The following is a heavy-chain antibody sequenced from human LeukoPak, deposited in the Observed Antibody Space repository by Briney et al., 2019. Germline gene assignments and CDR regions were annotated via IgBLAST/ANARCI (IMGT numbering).Heavy chain of an antibody. CDR2: IKQDGSEK. D-gene: IGHD3-9*01. CDR1: GFTFSRYW. CDR3: ARLHYDILTGYYGVFDY. J-gene: IGHJ4*02. Sequence: GGSLRLSCAASGFTFSRYWMSWVRQAPGKGLEWVANIKQDGSEKYYVDSVKGRFTISRDNAKNSLYLQMNSLRAEDTAVYYCARLHYDILTGYYGVFDYWGQGTLVTVSS. V-gene: IGHV3-7*03.